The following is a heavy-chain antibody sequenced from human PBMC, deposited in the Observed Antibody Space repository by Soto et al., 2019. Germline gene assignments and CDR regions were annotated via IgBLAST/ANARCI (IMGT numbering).Heavy chain of an antibody. D-gene: IGHD2-2*01. CDR2: VSSDGSNQ. Sequence: GGSRRLSCAASGFSFNKYGMHWVRQAPGKGLEWVAYVSSDGSNQYYADSVKGRFTISRDNSKSTLYLQLDSLRVDDTAFYYCAKDRVIQLLPIWPDPWGQGTLVTVSS. J-gene: IGHJ5*02. CDR3: AKDRVIQLLPIWPDP. CDR1: GFSFNKYG. V-gene: IGHV3-30*18.